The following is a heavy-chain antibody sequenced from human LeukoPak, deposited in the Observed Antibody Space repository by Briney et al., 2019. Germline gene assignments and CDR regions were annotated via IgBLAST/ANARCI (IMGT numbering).Heavy chain of an antibody. Sequence: SVRLSCTASGGTFSSYAISWVRQAPGQGLEWMGRIIPIFGIANYAQTFQGRVTITADKSTSTAYMELSSLRSEDTAVYYCARVEMATPRGPFDYWGQGTLVTVSS. J-gene: IGHJ4*02. CDR2: IIPIFGIA. CDR1: GGTFSSYA. V-gene: IGHV1-69*04. D-gene: IGHD5-24*01. CDR3: ARVEMATPRGPFDY.